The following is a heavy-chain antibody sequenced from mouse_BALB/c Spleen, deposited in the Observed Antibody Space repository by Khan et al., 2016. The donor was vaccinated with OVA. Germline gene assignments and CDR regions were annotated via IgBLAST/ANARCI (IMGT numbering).Heavy chain of an antibody. CDR1: GISITTGNYR. V-gene: IGHV3-5*02. CDR2: IYYSGTI. D-gene: IGHD3-1*01. J-gene: IGHJ3*01. CDR3: AQDSSGFFAY. Sequence: EVQLQESGPGLVKPSQTVSLTCTVTGISITTGNYRWSWIRQFPGNKLEWIGYIYYSGTITYNPSLTSRNTITRDTSKNQFFLEMNSLTAEDTAIYYCAQDSSGFFAYWGQGTLVTVSA.